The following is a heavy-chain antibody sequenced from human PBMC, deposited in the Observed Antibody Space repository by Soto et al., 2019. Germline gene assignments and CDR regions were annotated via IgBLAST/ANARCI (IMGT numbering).Heavy chain of an antibody. CDR1: GGSFSGYY. CDR3: ASLTTVTTVGDY. Sequence: SETLSLTCAVYGGSFSGYYWSWIRQPPGKGLEWIGEINHSGSTNYNPSLKSRVTISVDTSKNQFSLKLSSVTAADTAVYYCASLTTVTTVGDYWGQGTLVTVSS. J-gene: IGHJ4*02. V-gene: IGHV4-34*01. D-gene: IGHD4-4*01. CDR2: INHSGST.